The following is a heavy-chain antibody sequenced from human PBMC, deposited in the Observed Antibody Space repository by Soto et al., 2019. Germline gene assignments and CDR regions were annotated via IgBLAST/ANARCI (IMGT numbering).Heavy chain of an antibody. CDR3: ARDLEMATIPPSDY. CDR1: GFTFSSYA. V-gene: IGHV3-30-3*01. Sequence: PGGSLRLSCAASGFTFSSYAMHWVRQAPGKGLEWVAVISYDGYNKYYADSVKGRFTISRDNSKNTAYLQMNSLRTEDTAVYYCARDLEMATIPPSDYWGQGTLVTVSS. CDR2: ISYDGYNK. D-gene: IGHD5-12*01. J-gene: IGHJ4*02.